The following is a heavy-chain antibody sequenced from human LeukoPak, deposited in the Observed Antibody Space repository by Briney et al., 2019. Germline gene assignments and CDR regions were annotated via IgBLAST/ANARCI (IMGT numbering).Heavy chain of an antibody. CDR3: ARKNVVVVAATLLNYFDY. D-gene: IGHD2-15*01. CDR1: GGSINTGNW. CDR2: IFHNGST. J-gene: IGHJ4*02. V-gene: IGHV4-4*02. Sequence: SGTLSLTCAVSGGSINTGNWWTWVRQSPDKGLEWIGEIFHNGSTNYNPSLKSRVTISVDTSKNQFSLKLSSVTAADTAVYYCARKNVVVVAATLLNYFDYWGQGTLVTVSS.